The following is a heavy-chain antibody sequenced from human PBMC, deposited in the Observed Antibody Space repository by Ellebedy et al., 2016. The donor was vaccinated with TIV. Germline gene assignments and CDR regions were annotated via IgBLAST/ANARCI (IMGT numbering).Heavy chain of an antibody. J-gene: IGHJ4*02. CDR1: GDSISSSPSH. D-gene: IGHD6-13*01. CDR2: LSYSGDN. CDR3: GWDGSSSTCRGGY. Sequence: MPGGSLRLSCTVSGDSISSSPSHCGWIRHPPGKGLAWIGSLSYSGDNFYSPSLKSRVTISVDTYKNHFSLKLSSVTAAYTAVYHCGWDGSSSTCRGGYWGRGSLVTVSS. V-gene: IGHV4-39*02.